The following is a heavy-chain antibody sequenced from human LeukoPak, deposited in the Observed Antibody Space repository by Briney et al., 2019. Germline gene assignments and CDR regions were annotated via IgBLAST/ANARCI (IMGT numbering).Heavy chain of an antibody. V-gene: IGHV3-30*03. D-gene: IGHD3-22*01. Sequence: GGSLRLSCAASGFTFSSYGMHWVRQAPGKGLEWVAVISYDGSNKYYADSVKGRFTISRDNSKNTLYLQMNSLKTEDTAVYYCTRRYNYDSSGYYYVRDAFDIWGQGTMVTVSS. J-gene: IGHJ3*02. CDR2: ISYDGSNK. CDR3: TRRYNYDSSGYYYVRDAFDI. CDR1: GFTFSSYG.